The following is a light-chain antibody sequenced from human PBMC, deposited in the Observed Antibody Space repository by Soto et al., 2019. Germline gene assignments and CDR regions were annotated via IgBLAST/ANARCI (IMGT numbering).Light chain of an antibody. Sequence: DIPMTQSPSSLSASVGDRVTITCQASQDISNYLNWYQQKPGKAPKLLIYDASNLKTGVPSRFSGSGSVTHFTFTISSLQPQDIATYYCQQYDNLVLTFGGGTKVEIK. CDR2: DAS. CDR3: QQYDNLVLT. CDR1: QDISNY. J-gene: IGKJ4*01. V-gene: IGKV1-33*01.